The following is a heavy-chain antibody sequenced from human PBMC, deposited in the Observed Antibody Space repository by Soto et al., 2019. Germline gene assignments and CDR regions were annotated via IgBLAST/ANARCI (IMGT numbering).Heavy chain of an antibody. CDR1: GYTFTGYF. D-gene: IGHD2-2*01. V-gene: IGHV1-46*03. J-gene: IGHJ5*02. Sequence: QVQLVQSGAEVKKPGASVKVSCKASGYTFTGYFVHWVRQAPGQGLEWMGLINPSGDGTSYAQKFQGRVTMTRETSTSTVYMELSSLRSEDTAMYYCTRGSCGSATCSPSGWLDPWGQGTLVTVSS. CDR3: TRGSCGSATCSPSGWLDP. CDR2: INPSGDGT.